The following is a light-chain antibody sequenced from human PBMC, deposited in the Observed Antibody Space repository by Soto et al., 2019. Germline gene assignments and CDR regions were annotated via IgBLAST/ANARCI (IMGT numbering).Light chain of an antibody. CDR1: QSVSTT. Sequence: EIVMTQSPGTLSVSPGERATLSCRASQSVSTTLAWYQQKPGQGPRLLNYGASTRATGIPARFSGSGSGTEFTLIISSLQSEDSAVYYWQQYNDLWTFGQGTKVEI. CDR3: QQYNDLWT. CDR2: GAS. J-gene: IGKJ1*01. V-gene: IGKV3-15*01.